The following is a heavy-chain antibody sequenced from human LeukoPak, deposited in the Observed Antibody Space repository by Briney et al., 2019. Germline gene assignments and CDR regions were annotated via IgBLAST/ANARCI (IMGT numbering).Heavy chain of an antibody. CDR3: ARAARGYRSSTSCKRWFDP. CDR2: MNPNSGNT. J-gene: IGHJ5*02. D-gene: IGHD2-2*01. CDR1: GYTFTSYD. Sequence: ASVKVSCKASGYTFTSYDINWVRQATGQGLEWMGWMNPNSGNTGYAQKFQGRVTMTRNTSISTAYMELSSLRSEDTAVYYCARAARGYRSSTSCKRWFDPWGQGTLVTVSS. V-gene: IGHV1-8*01.